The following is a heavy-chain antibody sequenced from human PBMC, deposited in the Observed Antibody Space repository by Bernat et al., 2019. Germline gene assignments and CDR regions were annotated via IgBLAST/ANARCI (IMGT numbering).Heavy chain of an antibody. Sequence: EVQLVDSGGGLVQPGGSLRLSCAASGFTFTSYWMSWVRQAPGKGLEWVATIKPDGSEKYYVDSVKGRFTISRYNAENSLYLQRNSLRAEDTAVYYCATYHPFHYWGQGTLVTVSS. D-gene: IGHD1-14*01. CDR2: IKPDGSEK. CDR1: GFTFTSYW. CDR3: ATYHPFHY. J-gene: IGHJ4*02. V-gene: IGHV3-7*03.